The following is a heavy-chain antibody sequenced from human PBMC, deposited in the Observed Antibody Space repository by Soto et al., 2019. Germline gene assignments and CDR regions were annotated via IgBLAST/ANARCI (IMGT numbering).Heavy chain of an antibody. D-gene: IGHD3-22*01. CDR2: INTVNSDT. CDR1: GYIFTDYA. Sequence: QVQLVQSGADVRKPGASIKISCEASGYIFTDYAIHWLRQAHGQRLEWMGWINTVNSDTSFSQKLQGRVSITSDTFAYTVYMELSSVRSEDPAVYYCARETLLYDYDRSGYSYDLWCQGTQVTVSS. V-gene: IGHV1-3*04. CDR3: ARETLLYDYDRSGYSYDL. J-gene: IGHJ5*02.